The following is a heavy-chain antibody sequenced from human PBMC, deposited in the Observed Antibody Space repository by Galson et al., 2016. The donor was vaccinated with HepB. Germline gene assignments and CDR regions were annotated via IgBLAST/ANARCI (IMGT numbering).Heavy chain of an antibody. V-gene: IGHV3-53*01. D-gene: IGHD3-3*01. J-gene: IGHJ4*02. CDR1: GFSVSSNY. Sequence: SLRLSCAASGFSVSSNYLSWVRQVPGKGLEWVSVIYSRGNTYYADSVKGRFTLSRDSSKHTLYLQMDSLRAEDTAMYYCVRSPPGSGYFLLYYFEYWGQGTPVTVPS. CDR2: IYSRGNT. CDR3: VRSPPGSGYFLLYYFEY.